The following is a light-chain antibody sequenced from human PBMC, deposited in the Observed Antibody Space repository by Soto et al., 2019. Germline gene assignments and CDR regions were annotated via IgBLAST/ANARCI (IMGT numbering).Light chain of an antibody. CDR1: TGAVTSGHK. V-gene: IGLV7-46*01. CDR2: DTS. CDR3: LLCYGPWV. Sequence: QAVVTQEPSLTVSPGGTVTLTCGSSTGAVTSGHKTYWLQQKPGQVPRTLIYDTSNKHSWTPARFSGSLLGGKAALTLSGAQPEDEAEYYCLLCYGPWVFGGGTKLTVL. J-gene: IGLJ3*02.